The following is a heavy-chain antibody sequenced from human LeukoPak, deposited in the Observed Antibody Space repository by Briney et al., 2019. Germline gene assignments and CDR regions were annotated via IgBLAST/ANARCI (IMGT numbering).Heavy chain of an antibody. CDR3: VRAVPAAILGAFDI. D-gene: IGHD2-2*02. Sequence: GGSLRLSFAASGFTFSNYWMTWVRQAPGKGLEWVANIKEDGSEKYYVDSVKGRFTISRDNAKNSLYLQMNSLRAEDTAVYYCVRAVPAAILGAFDIWGQGTMVTVSS. J-gene: IGHJ3*02. CDR1: GFTFSNYW. CDR2: IKEDGSEK. V-gene: IGHV3-7*01.